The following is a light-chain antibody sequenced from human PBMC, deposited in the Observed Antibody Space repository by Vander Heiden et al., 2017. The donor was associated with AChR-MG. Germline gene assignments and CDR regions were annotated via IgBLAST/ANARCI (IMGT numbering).Light chain of an antibody. CDR1: QSDSYNS. Sequence: EILLTQSPGTLSLSPGERATLSCGASQSDSYNSLVWYQHKPGEAPRLLIFGASSRTAGIPDEISSSRSGTEFTLTVTRMEPEDFAVDYCQQHGGTQGYIYGPGTKLELK. CDR2: GAS. J-gene: IGKJ2*01. V-gene: IGKV3-20*01. CDR3: QQHGGTQGYI.